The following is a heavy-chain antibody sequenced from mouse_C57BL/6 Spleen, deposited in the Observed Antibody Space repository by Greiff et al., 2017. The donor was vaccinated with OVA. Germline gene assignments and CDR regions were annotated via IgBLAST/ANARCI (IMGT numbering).Heavy chain of an antibody. D-gene: IGHD2-4*01. J-gene: IGHJ2*01. V-gene: IGHV1-55*01. CDR3: ARGDDYDGY. Sequence: VQLQQPGAALVKPGASVKMSCKASGYTFTSYWITWVKQRPGQGLEWIGGIYPGSGSTNYNEKFKSKATLTVDTSSSTAYMQLSSLTSEDSAVYYCARGDDYDGYWGQGTTLTVAS. CDR2: IYPGSGST. CDR1: GYTFTSYW.